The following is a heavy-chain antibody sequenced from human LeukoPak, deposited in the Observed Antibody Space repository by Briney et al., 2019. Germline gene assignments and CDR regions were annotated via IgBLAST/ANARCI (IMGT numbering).Heavy chain of an antibody. J-gene: IGHJ6*03. CDR2: MNPNSGNT. CDR3: ARAYCSGGSCYYYYYMDV. D-gene: IGHD2-15*01. V-gene: IGHV1-8*03. CDR1: GYTFTSYD. Sequence: EASVKVSCKASGYTFTSYDINWVRQATGQGLEWMGWMNPNSGNTGYAQKFQGRVTITRNTSISTAYMELSSLRSEDTAVYYCARAYCSGGSCYYYYYMDVWGKGTTVTVSS.